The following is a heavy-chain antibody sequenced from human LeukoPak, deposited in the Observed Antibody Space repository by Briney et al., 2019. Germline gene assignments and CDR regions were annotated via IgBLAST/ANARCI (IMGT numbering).Heavy chain of an antibody. CDR2: IYYSGST. D-gene: IGHD4-17*01. V-gene: IGHV4-30-4*08. CDR3: ARAFPFDDYGDPDAFDI. Sequence: SQTLSLTCTVSGVSMSSGAFYWSWFRQHPGKGLEWIGNIYYSGSTYYNPSLKSRVTISVDRSKNQFSLKLTSVTAADTAVYYCARAFPFDDYGDPDAFDIWGQGTMVTVSS. CDR1: GVSMSSGAFY. J-gene: IGHJ3*02.